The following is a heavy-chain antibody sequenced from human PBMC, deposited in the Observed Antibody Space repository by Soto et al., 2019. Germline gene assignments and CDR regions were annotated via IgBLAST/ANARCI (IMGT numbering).Heavy chain of an antibody. D-gene: IGHD6-13*01. CDR3: ARIPGYSSSWYEGDYYYYGMDV. V-gene: IGHV2-70*01. CDR1: GFSLSTSGMC. Sequence: SGPTLVNPTQTLTLTCTFSGFSLSTSGMCVSWIRQPPGKALEWLALIDWDDDKYYSTSLKTRLTISKDTSKNQVVLTMTNMDPVDTATYYCARIPGYSSSWYEGDYYYYGMDVWGHGTTVTVSS. CDR2: IDWDDDK. J-gene: IGHJ6*02.